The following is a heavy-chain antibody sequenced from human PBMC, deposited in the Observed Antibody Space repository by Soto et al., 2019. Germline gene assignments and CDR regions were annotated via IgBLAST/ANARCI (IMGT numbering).Heavy chain of an antibody. J-gene: IGHJ4*02. CDR3: ARGRYGDY. D-gene: IGHD1-1*01. V-gene: IGHV1-18*01. CDR2: ISAHNGNT. CDR1: GYGFTTYG. Sequence: QIHLVQSGAEVKKPGASVKVSCKGSGYGFTTYGITWVRQAPGQGLEWMAWISAHNGNTNYAQKLQGRVTVTRDTSTRTAYIELRSLRSDDTAVYYCARGRYGDYWGQGALVTVSS.